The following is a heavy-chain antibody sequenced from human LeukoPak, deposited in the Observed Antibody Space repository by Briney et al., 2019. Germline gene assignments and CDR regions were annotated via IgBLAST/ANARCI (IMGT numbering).Heavy chain of an antibody. Sequence: PSETLSLTCTVSGGSISTSSYYWGWIRQPPGKGLESIGIIYYSGTTYYNPSLKSRVTISVDTSKNQFSLKLSSVTAADTAVYYCVRVPEYSSAGGFDYWGQGTLVTVSS. D-gene: IGHD3-22*01. J-gene: IGHJ4*02. CDR2: IYYSGTT. CDR1: GGSISTSSYY. CDR3: VRVPEYSSAGGFDY. V-gene: IGHV4-39*01.